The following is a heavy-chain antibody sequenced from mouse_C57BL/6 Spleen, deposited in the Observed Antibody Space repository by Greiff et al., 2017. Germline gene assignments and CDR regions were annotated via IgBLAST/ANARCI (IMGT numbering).Heavy chain of an antibody. D-gene: IGHD1-1*01. J-gene: IGHJ2*01. CDR3: ARWGTIVSNYFDY. CDR1: GYTFTDHT. V-gene: IGHV1-78*01. Sequence: QVQLQQSDAELVKPGASVKISCKASGYTFTDHTIHWMKQRPEQGLEWIGYIYPRDGSTKYNEKFKGKATVTADKSSSTAYMQLNSLTSEDSAVYFCARWGTIVSNYFDYWGQGTTLTVSS. CDR2: IYPRDGST.